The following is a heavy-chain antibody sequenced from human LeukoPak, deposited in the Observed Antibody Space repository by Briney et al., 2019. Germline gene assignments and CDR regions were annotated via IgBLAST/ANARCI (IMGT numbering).Heavy chain of an antibody. CDR1: GGSISSSDYH. V-gene: IGHV4-39*01. CDR3: ARHGYPDIAVAGTGF. D-gene: IGHD6-19*01. Sequence: PSETLSLTCSVSGGSISSSDYHWGWIRQPPGKGLEWIGSIFDTGSTYYKPSLKSRVTISVDTSKKQFSLKLSSVTAADTAVYYCARHGYPDIAVAGTGFWGQGTLVTVSS. J-gene: IGHJ4*02. CDR2: IFDTGST.